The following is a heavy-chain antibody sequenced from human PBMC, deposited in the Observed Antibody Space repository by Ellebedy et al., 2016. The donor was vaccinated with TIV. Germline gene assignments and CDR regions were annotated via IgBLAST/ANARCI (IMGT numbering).Heavy chain of an antibody. CDR1: GYTFTSYY. Sequence: ASVKVSXKASGYTFTSYYMHWVRQAPGQGLEWMGIINPSGGSTSYAQKFQGRVTMTRDTSTSTVYMELSSLRSEDTAVYYCARTGVVGAMDYWGQGTLVTVSS. J-gene: IGHJ4*02. CDR2: INPSGGST. CDR3: ARTGVVGAMDY. V-gene: IGHV1-46*01. D-gene: IGHD1-26*01.